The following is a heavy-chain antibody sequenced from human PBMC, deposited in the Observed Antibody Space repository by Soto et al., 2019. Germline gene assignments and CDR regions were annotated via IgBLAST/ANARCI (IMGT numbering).Heavy chain of an antibody. CDR2: INAGNGNT. CDR1: GYTFTSYA. D-gene: IGHD5-18*01. J-gene: IGHJ4*02. CDR3: ARSPGYSYGDY. V-gene: IGHV1-3*01. Sequence: QVQLVQSGAEVKKPGASVKVSCKASGYTFTSYALHWVRQAPGQRLEWMGWINAGNGNTKYSQKFQGRVTITRDTSASTAYMELSSLRSEDTAVYYCARSPGYSYGDYWGQGTLVTVSS.